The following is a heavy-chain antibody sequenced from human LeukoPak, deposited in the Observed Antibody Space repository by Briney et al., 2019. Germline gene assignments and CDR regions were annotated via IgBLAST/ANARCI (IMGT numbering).Heavy chain of an antibody. CDR2: INHSGST. CDR3: ARDEQRGHP. CDR1: GGSISSSSYY. D-gene: IGHD3-10*01. J-gene: IGHJ5*02. V-gene: IGHV4-39*07. Sequence: SETLSLTCTVSGGSISSSSYYWGWIRQPPGKGLERIGEINHSGSTNYNPSLKSRVTISVDTSKNQFSLKLSSVTAEDTAVYYCARDEQRGHPWGQGTLVTVSS.